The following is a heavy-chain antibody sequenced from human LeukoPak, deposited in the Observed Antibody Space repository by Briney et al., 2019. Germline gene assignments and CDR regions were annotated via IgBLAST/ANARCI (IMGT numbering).Heavy chain of an antibody. Sequence: ASVKVSCKASGYTFTSYYMHWVRQAPGQGLEWMGRINPNSGGTNYAQKFQGRVTMTRDTSISTAYMELSRLRSDDTAVYSCARDLVLESAHLDYWGQGTLVTVSS. CDR3: ARDLVLESAHLDY. CDR2: INPNSGGT. D-gene: IGHD1-1*01. V-gene: IGHV1-2*06. J-gene: IGHJ4*02. CDR1: GYTFTSYY.